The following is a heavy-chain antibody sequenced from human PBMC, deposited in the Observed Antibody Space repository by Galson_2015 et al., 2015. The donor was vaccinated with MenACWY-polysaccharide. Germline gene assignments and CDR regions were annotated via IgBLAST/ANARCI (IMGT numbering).Heavy chain of an antibody. CDR3: ARIGGMNRGNYYNYGWFDP. CDR1: GGSMSPYH. CDR2: IHYSGGT. D-gene: IGHD1-26*01. J-gene: IGHJ5*02. V-gene: IGHV4-59*01. Sequence: ETLSLTCTVSGGSMSPYHWTWIRQSPGKGLEWIRWIHYSGGTKYSPSLTSRVTISIDTSENKFSLKLRSVTTADTAVYYCARIGGMNRGNYYNYGWFDPWGQGTLVTVSS.